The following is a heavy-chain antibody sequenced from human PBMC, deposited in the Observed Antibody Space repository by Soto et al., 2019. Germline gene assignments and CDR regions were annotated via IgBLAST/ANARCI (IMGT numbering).Heavy chain of an antibody. CDR1: GGTFSSYA. J-gene: IGHJ6*02. D-gene: IGHD2-2*01. V-gene: IGHV1-69*06. CDR3: ARDPDSPAAFYYYYGMDV. CDR2: IIPIFGTA. Sequence: GASVKVSCKASGGTFSSYAISWVRQAPGQGLEWMGGIIPIFGTANYAQKFQGRVTITADKSTSTAYMELSSLRSEDTAVYYCARDPDSPAAFYYYYGMDVWGQGTTVTVSS.